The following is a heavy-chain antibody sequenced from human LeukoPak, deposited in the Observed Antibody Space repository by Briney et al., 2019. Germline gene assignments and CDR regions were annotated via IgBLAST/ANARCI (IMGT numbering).Heavy chain of an antibody. CDR1: RYTFTTYG. D-gene: IGHD1-1*01. V-gene: IGHV1-18*01. J-gene: IGHJ4*02. CDR2: ISAYNGNT. Sequence: ASVKVSCKASRYTFTTYGFSWVRQAPRQGLEWMGWISAYNGNTNYAQRLQGRVTMTTDTSTSTVYMELRSLRSDDTAVYYCARDKNWKPDYWGQGTLVTVSS. CDR3: ARDKNWKPDY.